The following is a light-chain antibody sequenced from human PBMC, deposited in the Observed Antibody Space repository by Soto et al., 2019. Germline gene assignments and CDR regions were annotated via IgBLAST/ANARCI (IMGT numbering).Light chain of an antibody. CDR3: QQYSIWPRA. J-gene: IGKJ1*01. V-gene: IGKV3-15*01. Sequence: EIVMTQSPATLSVSPGERATLSCRASQSVSSNLAWYQQKPGQAPRLLFYGASTRATGIPARFSGSGSGTEFTLTISSLQSEDFAVYYCQQYSIWPRAFGQGTKVDIK. CDR1: QSVSSN. CDR2: GAS.